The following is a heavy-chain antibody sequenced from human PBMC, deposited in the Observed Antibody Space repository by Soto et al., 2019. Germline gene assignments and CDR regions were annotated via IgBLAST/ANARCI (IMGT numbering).Heavy chain of an antibody. CDR1: GVSISSDLDC. Sequence: RPSETLSLTCTVSGVSISSDLDCWGWVRQPPGKGLEWIGYIYYDGSRYYNPSLKSPVDMSIASSQNQLSLRLDSVTGADTAVYYCVRGTNCNTTSTCYRYFDFWRRGTLVTVS. V-gene: IGHV4-30-4*01. D-gene: IGHD2-2*01. CDR3: VRGTNCNTTSTCYRYFDF. CDR2: IYYDGSR. J-gene: IGHJ4*01.